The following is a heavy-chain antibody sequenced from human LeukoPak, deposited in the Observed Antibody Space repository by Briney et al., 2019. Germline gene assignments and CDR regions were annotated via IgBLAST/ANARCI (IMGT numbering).Heavy chain of an antibody. CDR3: ARGNGWYYY. Sequence: SETLSLTCTVSGGSISSSYWSWIRQPPGKGLEWIGYIYYSGSTNYNPSLKSRVTISVDTSKNRFSLKLTSVTAADTAVYYCARGNGWYYYWGQGTLVTVSS. CDR1: GGSISSSY. CDR2: IYYSGST. D-gene: IGHD6-19*01. J-gene: IGHJ4*02. V-gene: IGHV4-59*01.